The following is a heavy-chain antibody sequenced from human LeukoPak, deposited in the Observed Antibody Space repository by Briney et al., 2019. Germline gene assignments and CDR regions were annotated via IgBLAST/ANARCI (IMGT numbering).Heavy chain of an antibody. CDR2: IYHSGST. CDR3: ARNTYYYDKFDP. CDR1: GYSISSGNY. V-gene: IGHV4-38-2*01. Sequence: PSETLSLTCSVSGYSISSGNYWGWIRLPPGKGLQWIGSIYHSGSTYYNPSLKSRVTISVDTSKNQFSLKLSSVTAADTAVYYCARNTYYYDKFDPWGQGTLVTVSS. D-gene: IGHD3-22*01. J-gene: IGHJ5*02.